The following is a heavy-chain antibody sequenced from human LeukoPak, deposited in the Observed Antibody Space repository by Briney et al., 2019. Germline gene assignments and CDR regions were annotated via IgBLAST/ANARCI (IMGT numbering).Heavy chain of an antibody. CDR3: ARPLDSSNNYFGY. V-gene: IGHV3-21*01. CDR2: ISSSSNYM. CDR1: GFTFSRNA. J-gene: IGHJ4*02. D-gene: IGHD6-13*01. Sequence: GGSLRVSCAASGFTFSRNAMNWVRQATGKRLEWVSFISSSSNYMSDADSVKGRFTISRDNAKNSLYLQMNSLRAEDTAVYYCARPLDSSNNYFGYWGQGTLVTVSA.